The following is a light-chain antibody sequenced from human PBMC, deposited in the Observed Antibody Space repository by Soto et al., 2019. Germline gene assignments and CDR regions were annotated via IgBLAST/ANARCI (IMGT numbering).Light chain of an antibody. J-gene: IGLJ1*01. CDR3: CSYAGSYSYV. Sequence: QSVLTQPPSASGTPGQRVNISCSGSSSNIGSNYVYWYRQFPGTAPKLLIQRNNQRPSGVPARFSGSKSGTSASLAISGLRSEDEADYYCCSYAGSYSYVFETGTKLTVL. CDR2: RNN. CDR1: SSNIGSNY. V-gene: IGLV1-47*01.